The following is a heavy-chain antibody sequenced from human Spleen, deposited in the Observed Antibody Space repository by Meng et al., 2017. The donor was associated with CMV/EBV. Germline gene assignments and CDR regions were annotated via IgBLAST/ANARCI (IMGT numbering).Heavy chain of an antibody. J-gene: IGHJ4*02. Sequence: RASGYTFTSYYMHWVRQAPGQGLEWMGIINPSGGSTSYAQKFQGRVTMTRDTSTSTVYMELSSLRSEDTAVYYCARVTGDLVDFDYWGQGTLVTVSS. CDR1: GYTFTSYY. CDR2: INPSGGST. D-gene: IGHD7-27*01. V-gene: IGHV1-46*01. CDR3: ARVTGDLVDFDY.